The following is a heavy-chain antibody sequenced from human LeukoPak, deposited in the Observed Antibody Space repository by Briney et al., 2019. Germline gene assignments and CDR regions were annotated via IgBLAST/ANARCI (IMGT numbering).Heavy chain of an antibody. CDR3: AKDGAKDDRTGSLGHYFDY. J-gene: IGHJ4*02. D-gene: IGHD3-22*01. Sequence: GGSLRLSCAASGFTFSSYAMNWVRQVPEKGLEWVSAISGSSGNANYADSVKGRFTVSRDNSKNTLYLQMNSLRAEDTALYYCAKDGAKDDRTGSLGHYFDYWGQGILVIVSS. CDR2: ISGSSGNA. CDR1: GFTFSSYA. V-gene: IGHV3-23*01.